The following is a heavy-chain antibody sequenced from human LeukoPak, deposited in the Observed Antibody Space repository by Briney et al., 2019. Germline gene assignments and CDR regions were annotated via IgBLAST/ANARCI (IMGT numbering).Heavy chain of an antibody. CDR2: INHSGGT. CDR3: ARGVDYYGV. D-gene: IGHD3-10*01. V-gene: IGHV4-34*01. CDR1: GGSFSGYY. Sequence: SETLSLTCAVYGGSFSGYYWSWIRQAPGKGLEWIGEINHSGGTNYNPSLKSRVTISVDTSKKQFSLKLSSVTAADTAVYYCARGVDYYGVWGQGTLVTVSS. J-gene: IGHJ4*02.